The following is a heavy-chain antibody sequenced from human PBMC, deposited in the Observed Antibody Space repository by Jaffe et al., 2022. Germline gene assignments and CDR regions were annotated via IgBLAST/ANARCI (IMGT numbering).Heavy chain of an antibody. V-gene: IGHV3-23*01. Sequence: EVQLLESGGGLVQPGGSLRLSCAASGFTFSSYAMSWVRQAPGKGLEWVSAISGSGGSTYYADSVKGRFTISRDNSKNTLYLQMNSLRAEDTAVYYCAKISYYDFWSGLPQPYYFDYWGQGTLVTVSS. J-gene: IGHJ4*02. CDR2: ISGSGGST. CDR3: AKISYYDFWSGLPQPYYFDY. D-gene: IGHD3-3*01. CDR1: GFTFSSYA.